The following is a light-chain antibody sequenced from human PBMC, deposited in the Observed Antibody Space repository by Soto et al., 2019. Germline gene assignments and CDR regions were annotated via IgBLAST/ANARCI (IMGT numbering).Light chain of an antibody. CDR1: QSVGSN. CDR2: GAS. V-gene: IGKV3D-15*01. Sequence: ETVMTQSAHALSLFAGESAHLSCTAIQSVGSNLAWYQQKPGQAPRLLIYGASTRATGIPARFSGSGSGTEFTLTISSLQSEDFAVYYCQQYDNWPPRGTFGQGTKVDIK. CDR3: QQYDNWPPRGT. J-gene: IGKJ1*01.